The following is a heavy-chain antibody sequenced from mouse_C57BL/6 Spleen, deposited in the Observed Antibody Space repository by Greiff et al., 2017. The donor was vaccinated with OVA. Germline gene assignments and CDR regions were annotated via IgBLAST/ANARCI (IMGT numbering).Heavy chain of an antibody. J-gene: IGHJ4*01. CDR1: GYTFTSYW. CDR3: AQTAQATDYAMDY. D-gene: IGHD3-2*02. CDR2: INPSSGYT. V-gene: IGHV1-7*01. Sequence: VQLQQSGAELAKPGASVKLSCKASGYTFTSYWMHWVKQRPGQGLEWIGYINPSSGYTKYNQKFKDQATLTADNSSRTAYMQLSSLTYEDSADYYCAQTAQATDYAMDYWGQGTSVTVSS.